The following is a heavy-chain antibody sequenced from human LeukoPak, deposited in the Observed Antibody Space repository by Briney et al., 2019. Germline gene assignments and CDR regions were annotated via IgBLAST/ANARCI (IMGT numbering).Heavy chain of an antibody. CDR2: INHSGST. D-gene: IGHD1-14*01. Sequence: PSETLSLTCAVYGGSFSGYYWSWIRQPPGKGLQWIGEINHSGSTNYNPSLKSRVTISVDTSKNQFSLKLSSVTAADTAVYYCAKGRTQSELDPWGQGTLVTVSS. J-gene: IGHJ5*02. CDR3: AKGRTQSELDP. V-gene: IGHV4-34*01. CDR1: GGSFSGYY.